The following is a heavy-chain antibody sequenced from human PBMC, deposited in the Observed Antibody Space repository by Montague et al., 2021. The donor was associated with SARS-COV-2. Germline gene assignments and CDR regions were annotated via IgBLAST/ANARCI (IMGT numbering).Heavy chain of an antibody. D-gene: IGHD1-14*01. CDR1: GFSLSSTGVG. CDR3: AHTNATGAWPIDY. J-gene: IGHJ4*02. Sequence: PALVKPTQTLTLTCAFSGFSLSSTGVGVGWLRQPPGKSLEWLTLIYRDDDKRYNPPLSSRLAITKDTSKNQAVLTLTNLNAADTATYYCAHTNATGAWPIDYWGQGTLVTVSS. CDR2: IYRDDDK. V-gene: IGHV2-5*02.